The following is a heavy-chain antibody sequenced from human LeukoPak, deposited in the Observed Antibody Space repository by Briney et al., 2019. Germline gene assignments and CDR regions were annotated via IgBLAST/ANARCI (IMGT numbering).Heavy chain of an antibody. J-gene: IGHJ4*02. D-gene: IGHD6-13*01. V-gene: IGHV3-7*01. CDR2: MKQDGSEE. CDR3: AKAILTYSSSWFFDY. CDR1: GFNFSSYW. Sequence: PGGSLRLSCAASGFNFSSYWMSWVRQAPGTGLEWVAHMKQDGSEEYYVDSVKGRFTISRDNSKNTLYLQMNSLRAEDTAVYYCAKAILTYSSSWFFDYWGQGTLVTVSS.